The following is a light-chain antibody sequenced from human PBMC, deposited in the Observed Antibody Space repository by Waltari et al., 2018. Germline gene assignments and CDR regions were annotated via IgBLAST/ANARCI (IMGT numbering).Light chain of an antibody. Sequence: SVLTQPPSVSGTPGQRVTISCSGSSSNIGSNYVHWYQHLPGTAPKLLIYRNNQRPSGVPDRFSGSKSGTSASLAISGLRSEDEADYYCAAWDDSLSGWVFGGGPKLTVL. CDR1: SSNIGSNY. V-gene: IGLV1-47*01. CDR2: RNN. CDR3: AAWDDSLSGWV. J-gene: IGLJ3*02.